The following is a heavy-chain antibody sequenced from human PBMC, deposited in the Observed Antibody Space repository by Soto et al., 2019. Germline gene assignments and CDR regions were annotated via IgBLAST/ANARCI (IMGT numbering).Heavy chain of an antibody. Sequence: QVQLVQSGAEVKKPGSSVKVSCKASGGTFRSYTISWVRQAPGQGLEWMGRIIPILGIANYAQKFQGRVTITADKPTSTAYMELSSLRSEDTAVYYFASRYDSSDYWGQGTLVTVSS. D-gene: IGHD3-22*01. V-gene: IGHV1-69*02. CDR1: GGTFRSYT. CDR2: IIPILGIA. J-gene: IGHJ4*02. CDR3: ASRYDSSDY.